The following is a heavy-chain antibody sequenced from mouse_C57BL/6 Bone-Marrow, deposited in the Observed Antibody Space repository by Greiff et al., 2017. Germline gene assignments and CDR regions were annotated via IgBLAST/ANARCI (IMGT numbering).Heavy chain of an antibody. J-gene: IGHJ2*01. CDR1: GFTFSSSA. CDR2: ISGGGGYI. Sequence: EVKLVESGAGLVKPGGSLKLSCAASGFTFSSSAMSWVRQTPEKRLEWVAYISGGGGYIYYADNVKGRFTISRDNARNTLYLQMSSLKSEDTAMYYCTVTTAHYFAYWGQGTTLTVSA. CDR3: TVTTAHYFAY. D-gene: IGHD1-2*01. V-gene: IGHV5-9-1*02.